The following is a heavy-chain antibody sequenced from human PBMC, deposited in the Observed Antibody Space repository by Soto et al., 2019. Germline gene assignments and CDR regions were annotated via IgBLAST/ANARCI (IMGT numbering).Heavy chain of an antibody. CDR1: GFTFSSYG. V-gene: IGHV3-30*18. CDR2: ISYDGSNK. CDR3: AKEYYDFWRIRRGGKNYGMDV. J-gene: IGHJ6*02. D-gene: IGHD3-3*01. Sequence: GGSLRLSCAASGFTFSSYGMHWVRQAPGKGLEWVAVISYDGSNKYYADSVKGRFTISRDNSKNTLYLQMNSLRAEDTAVYYCAKEYYDFWRIRRGGKNYGMDVWGQGTTVTVSS.